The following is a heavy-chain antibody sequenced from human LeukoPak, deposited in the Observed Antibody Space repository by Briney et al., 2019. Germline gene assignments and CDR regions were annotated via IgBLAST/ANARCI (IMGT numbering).Heavy chain of an antibody. V-gene: IGHV4-59*08. D-gene: IGHD3-22*01. CDR3: ARLRNYDSSGYYPFDY. CDR1: GGSISSYY. CDR2: IYYSGIT. J-gene: IGHJ4*02. Sequence: KPSETLSLTCTVSGGSISSYYWSWIRQPPGKGLEWIGYIYYSGITNYNPSLKSRVTISVDTSKNQFSLKLSSVTAADTAVYYCARLRNYDSSGYYPFDYWGQGTLVTVSS.